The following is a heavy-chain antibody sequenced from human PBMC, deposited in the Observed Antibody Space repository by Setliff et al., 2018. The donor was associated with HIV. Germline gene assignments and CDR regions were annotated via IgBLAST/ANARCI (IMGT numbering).Heavy chain of an antibody. D-gene: IGHD3-3*01. CDR1: GYSISSGYY. V-gene: IGHV4-38-2*01. J-gene: IGHJ3*02. CDR3: ARSKTFYDFWGGYYTHGAFKI. Sequence: SETLSLTCAVSGYSISSGYYWAWIRQSPGKGLDWIGGIHHSGTTYYNPSLKSRVTISVDTSKNQFSLNLTSVTAADTAVYYCARSKTFYDFWGGYYTHGAFKIWGLGTMVTVSS. CDR2: IHHSGTT.